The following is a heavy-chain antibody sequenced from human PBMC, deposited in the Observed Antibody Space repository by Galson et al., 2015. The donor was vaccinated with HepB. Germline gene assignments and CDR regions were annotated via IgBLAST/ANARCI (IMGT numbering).Heavy chain of an antibody. J-gene: IGHJ3*02. CDR1: GYTFSTYY. V-gene: IGHV1-46*01. Sequence: SVKVSCKASGYTFSTYYIHWVRQAPGQGLEWMGIINPSGGRTNYAQKFQDRVTMTRDTSTSTVYMQLSSLRSKDTAVYYCATIRVGFCITTSCKADDFDIWGQGTMVTVSS. CDR2: INPSGGRT. CDR3: ATIRVGFCITTSCKADDFDI. D-gene: IGHD2-2*01.